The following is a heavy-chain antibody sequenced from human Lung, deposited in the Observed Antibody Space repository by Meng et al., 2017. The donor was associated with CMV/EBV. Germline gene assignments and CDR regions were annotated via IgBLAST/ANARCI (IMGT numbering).Heavy chain of an antibody. J-gene: IGHJ4*02. Sequence: SCAASGFTFSSYSMNWVRQAPGKGLEWVSSISSSSSYIYYADSVKGRFTISRDNAKNSLYLQMNSLRAEDKAVYYCARGSSSSWYEGSYYLDFWGQGXLVTVSS. CDR1: GFTFSSYS. CDR2: ISSSSSYI. CDR3: ARGSSSSWYEGSYYLDF. V-gene: IGHV3-21*01. D-gene: IGHD6-13*01.